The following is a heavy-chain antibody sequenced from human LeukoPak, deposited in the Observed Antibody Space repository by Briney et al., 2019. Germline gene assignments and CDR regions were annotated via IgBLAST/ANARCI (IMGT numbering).Heavy chain of an antibody. CDR2: ISGGGGST. V-gene: IGHV3-23*01. CDR3: AKGGKWDVTPFDY. CDR1: GFTFSSYS. J-gene: IGHJ4*02. Sequence: GGSLRLSCAASGFTFSSYSMNWVRQAPGKGLEWVSTISGGGGSTYYADSVKGRFTISKDNSKNTLYLQVNSLRAEDTAVYYCAKGGKWDVTPFDYWGQGTLVTVSS. D-gene: IGHD1-26*01.